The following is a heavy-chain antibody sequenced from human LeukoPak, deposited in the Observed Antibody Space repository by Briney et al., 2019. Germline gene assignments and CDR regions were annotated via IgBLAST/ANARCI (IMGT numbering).Heavy chain of an antibody. CDR2: ISGSGGST. J-gene: IGHJ4*02. Sequence: GGSLRLSCAASGFTFSSYAMSWVRQAPGKGLEWVSAISGSGGSTYYADSVKGRFTISRDNSMNTLYLQMNSLRAEDTAVYYCAKDLTSMAKIPYFDYWGQGTLVTVSS. CDR3: AKDLTSMAKIPYFDY. D-gene: IGHD2/OR15-2a*01. V-gene: IGHV3-23*01. CDR1: GFTFSSYA.